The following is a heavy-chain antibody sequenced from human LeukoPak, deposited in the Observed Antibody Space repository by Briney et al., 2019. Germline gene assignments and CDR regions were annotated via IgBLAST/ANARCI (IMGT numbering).Heavy chain of an antibody. CDR3: ATEYYDYGDYLDY. Sequence: ASVKVSCKASGYTFTGYYMHWVRQAPGQGLEWMGWINPNSGGTNYAQKFQGRVTMTRDTSISTAYMELSRLRSDDTAVYYCATEYYDYGDYLDYWGQGTLVTVSS. CDR1: GYTFTGYY. J-gene: IGHJ4*02. D-gene: IGHD4-17*01. V-gene: IGHV1-2*02. CDR2: INPNSGGT.